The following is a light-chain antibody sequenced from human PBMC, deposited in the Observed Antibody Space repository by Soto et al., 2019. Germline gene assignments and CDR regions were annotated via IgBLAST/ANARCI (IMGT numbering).Light chain of an antibody. J-gene: IGLJ3*02. CDR3: CSYAGSYTWV. Sequence: QSALTQPRSVSGSPGQSVTISCTGTSSDVGGYNYVSWYQQHPGKAPKLMIYDVSKRPSGVPDRFSGSKSGNTASLTISGLGAEDEADYYCCSYAGSYTWVFGGGTKLTVL. CDR1: SSDVGGYNY. CDR2: DVS. V-gene: IGLV2-11*01.